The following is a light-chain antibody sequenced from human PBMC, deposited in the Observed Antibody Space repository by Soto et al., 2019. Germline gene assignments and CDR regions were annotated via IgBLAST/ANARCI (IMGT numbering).Light chain of an antibody. J-gene: IGKJ1*01. Sequence: DIPMTQSPSTLSGSVGDRVTITCRASQTISSWLAWYQQKPGKAPKLLIYKASTLKSGVPSRFSGSGSGTEFTLTISILQPDDFAPYYCQQYNSYSEAFGQGTKVEFK. CDR3: QQYNSYSEA. CDR1: QTISSW. CDR2: KAS. V-gene: IGKV1-5*03.